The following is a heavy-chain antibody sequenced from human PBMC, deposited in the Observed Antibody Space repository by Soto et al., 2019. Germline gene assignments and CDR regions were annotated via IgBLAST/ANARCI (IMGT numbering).Heavy chain of an antibody. CDR1: GFTFSSFE. J-gene: IGHJ4*02. Sequence: PGGSLRLSCVASGFTFSSFEMKWIRQAPGKGPEWIAVINPSGRTISYADSVRGRFTVSRDDSKNTVYLQMNSLRAEDTALYYCAKDESTGYVELYWGLGTLVTVSS. V-gene: IGHV3-23*01. CDR3: AKDESTGYVELY. CDR2: INPSGRTI. D-gene: IGHD3-22*01.